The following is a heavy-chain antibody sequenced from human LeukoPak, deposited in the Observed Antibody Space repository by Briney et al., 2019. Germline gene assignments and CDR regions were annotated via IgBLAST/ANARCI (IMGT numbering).Heavy chain of an antibody. CDR2: INPSGGST. CDR1: GYTFTSYY. Sequence: ASVKVSCKASGYTFTSYYMHWVRQAPGQGLEWMGIINPSGGSTSYAQKFQGRVTMTRDMSTSTVYMELSSLRSEDTAVYYCASSGMGAVAGRFYYMDVWGKGTTVTVSS. D-gene: IGHD6-19*01. V-gene: IGHV1-46*01. CDR3: ASSGMGAVAGRFYYMDV. J-gene: IGHJ6*03.